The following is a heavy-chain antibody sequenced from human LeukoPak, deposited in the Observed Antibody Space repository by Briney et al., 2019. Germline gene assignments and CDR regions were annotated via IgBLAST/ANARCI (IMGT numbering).Heavy chain of an antibody. J-gene: IGHJ6*02. CDR2: IIPIFGTA. CDR1: GGTFSSYA. CDR3: ARESYYDSSGYYYVHYYYGMDV. Sequence: SVKVSCKASGGTFSSYAISWVRQAPGQGLEWMGGIIPIFGTANYAQKFQGRVTITADESTSTAYMEPSSLRSEDTAVYYCARESYYDSSGYYYVHYYYGMDVWGQGTTVTVSS. V-gene: IGHV1-69*13. D-gene: IGHD3-22*01.